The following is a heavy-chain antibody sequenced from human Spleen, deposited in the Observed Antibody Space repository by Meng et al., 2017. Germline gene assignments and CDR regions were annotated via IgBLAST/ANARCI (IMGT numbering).Heavy chain of an antibody. J-gene: IGHJ4*02. CDR3: ARGFQGYCSGGRCPFDY. V-gene: IGHV3-7*01. Sequence: GGSLRLSCAASGFTFRNYWMNWIRQVPGKGLEWVANINPDGSGQGYVDSVRGRFTISRDNARNSLYLQMDGLRGEDTAVYYCARGFQGYCSGGRCPFDYWGQGTLVTVSS. CDR2: INPDGSGQ. D-gene: IGHD2-15*01. CDR1: GFTFRNYW.